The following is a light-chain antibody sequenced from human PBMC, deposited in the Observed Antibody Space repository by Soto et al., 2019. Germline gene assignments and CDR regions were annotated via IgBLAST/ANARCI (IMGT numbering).Light chain of an antibody. Sequence: QSALTQPASVSGSPGQSITISCTGTNSDVGGYNYVSWYQQNPGKAPKLMIYEVSNRPSAVSNRFSGSKSGSTASLTISGLQAEDEADYYCAAWDDSLNGGVFGGGTKLTVL. CDR2: EVS. CDR1: NSDVGGYNY. CDR3: AAWDDSLNGGV. J-gene: IGLJ3*02. V-gene: IGLV2-14*01.